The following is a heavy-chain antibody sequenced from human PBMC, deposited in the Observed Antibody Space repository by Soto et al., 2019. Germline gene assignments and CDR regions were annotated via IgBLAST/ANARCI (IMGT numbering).Heavy chain of an antibody. CDR1: GFTFKNYD. D-gene: IGHD3-10*01. V-gene: IGHV3-23*01. CDR3: AKNRQYRSYYESAGHYDN. Sequence: EVELLESGGGLVQPGGSLRLSCVASGFTFKNYDMRWIRQAPGKGLEWVSGISGSGGVTYYADSVKGRFTISRDNSKNSLYLQMTSLRAEDKAIYYCAKNRQYRSYYESAGHYDNWGQGTLVTVSS. J-gene: IGHJ4*02. CDR2: ISGSGGVT.